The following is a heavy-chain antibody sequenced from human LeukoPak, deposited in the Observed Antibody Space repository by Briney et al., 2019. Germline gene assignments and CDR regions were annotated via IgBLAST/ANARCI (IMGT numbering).Heavy chain of an antibody. J-gene: IGHJ4*02. CDR1: GGSVTGGGYY. V-gene: IGHV4-31*03. CDR3: ATAEWENFYFDS. Sequence: SETLSLTCSVSGGSVTGGGYYWSWIRQDPGKGLEWIGFASYSGGTYYNPSLMSRITISVDRSQNQFSLRMRDVTAADTAVYFCATAEWENFYFDSWGQGALVAVSS. CDR2: ASYSGGT. D-gene: IGHD1-26*01.